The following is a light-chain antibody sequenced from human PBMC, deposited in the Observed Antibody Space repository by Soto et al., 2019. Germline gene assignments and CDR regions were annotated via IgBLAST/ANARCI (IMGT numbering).Light chain of an antibody. Sequence: EIVMTQSPASLSVSPGDGASLSCRASQTVASNVSWYQQKPGQGPRLLIHDASTRAAGVPARFSGSGSGTDFTLTISSLQSEDFAVYYCQQYHNWPPQYTFGQGTKLQIK. CDR1: QTVASN. CDR2: DAS. CDR3: QQYHNWPPQYT. V-gene: IGKV3-15*01. J-gene: IGKJ2*01.